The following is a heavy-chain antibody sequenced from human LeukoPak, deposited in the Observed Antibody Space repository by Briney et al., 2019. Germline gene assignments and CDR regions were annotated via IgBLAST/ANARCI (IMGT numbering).Heavy chain of an antibody. D-gene: IGHD1-26*01. Sequence: GGSLRLSCAASGFTFSSYAMSWVRQAPGKGLEWVSIISENGGHTFYADSVKGRFTISRDNSKNTLHLQMNSLRAEDTAMYYCSKGGSYFSFDSWGQGTLVTVSS. CDR3: SKGGSYFSFDS. J-gene: IGHJ4*02. CDR2: ISENGGHT. V-gene: IGHV3-23*01. CDR1: GFTFSSYA.